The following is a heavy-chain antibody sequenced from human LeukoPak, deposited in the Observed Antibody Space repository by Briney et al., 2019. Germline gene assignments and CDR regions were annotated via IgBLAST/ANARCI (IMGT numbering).Heavy chain of an antibody. V-gene: IGHV3-15*01. CDR3: TTDGRNYDFWSGLTYYFDY. Sequence: GGSLRLSCAASGFTFSNAWMSWFRQAPGKGLEWVGRIKSKTDGGTTDYAAPVKGRFTISRDDSKNTLYLQMNSLKTEDTAVYYCTTDGRNYDFWSGLTYYFDYWGQGTLVTVSS. CDR1: GFTFSNAW. D-gene: IGHD3-3*01. CDR2: IKSKTDGGTT. J-gene: IGHJ4*02.